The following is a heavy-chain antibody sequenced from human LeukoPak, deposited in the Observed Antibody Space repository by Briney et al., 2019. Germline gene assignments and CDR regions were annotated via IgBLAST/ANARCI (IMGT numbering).Heavy chain of an antibody. J-gene: IGHJ5*02. CDR3: ARDFWVRHSAPAPKDL. CDR2: IIPILGIA. Sequence: SVKVSCKASGGTFSSYTISWVRQAPGQGLEWMGRIIPILGIANYAQRFQGRVIMTTDTSTSTAYMELRSLRSDDTAVFYCARDFWVRHSAPAPKDLWGQGTLVTVSS. D-gene: IGHD2-2*01. V-gene: IGHV1-69*04. CDR1: GGTFSSYT.